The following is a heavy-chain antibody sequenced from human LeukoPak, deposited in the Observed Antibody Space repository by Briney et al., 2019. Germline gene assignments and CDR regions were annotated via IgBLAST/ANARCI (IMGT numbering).Heavy chain of an antibody. J-gene: IGHJ5*02. CDR3: ARFSSRYYYGSGSYDWRWFDP. D-gene: IGHD3-10*01. CDR1: GGSFSGYY. CDR2: INHSGST. V-gene: IGHV4-34*01. Sequence: SETLSLTCAVYGGSFSGYYWSWIRQPPGKGLEWIGEINHSGSTNYNPSLKSRVTISVDTSKNQFSLKLSSVTAADTAVYYCARFSSRYYYGSGSYDWRWFDPWGQGTLVTVSS.